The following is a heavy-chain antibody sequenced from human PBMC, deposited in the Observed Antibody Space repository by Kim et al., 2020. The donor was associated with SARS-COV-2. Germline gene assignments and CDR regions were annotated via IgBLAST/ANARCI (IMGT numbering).Heavy chain of an antibody. Sequence: ASVKVSCKASEYTFTGYYMHWVRQAPGQGLEWMGWINPNGGGTNYAQNFQGRVTMTRDTSISTAYMELSRLRSDDTAVYFCARDLTPQWELLRYWFDPWG. V-gene: IGHV1-2*02. J-gene: IGHJ5*02. CDR1: EYTFTGYY. D-gene: IGHD1-26*01. CDR2: INPNGGGT. CDR3: ARDLTPQWELLRYWFDP.